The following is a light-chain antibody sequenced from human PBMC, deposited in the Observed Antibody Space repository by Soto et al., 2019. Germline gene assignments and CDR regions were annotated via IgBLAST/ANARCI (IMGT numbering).Light chain of an antibody. CDR1: QDISNY. CDR3: QQYDNLPPLT. J-gene: IGKJ4*01. CDR2: DAS. V-gene: IGKV1-33*01. Sequence: DIQMTQSPSSRSASVGDRVTITCQASQDISNYLNWYQQKPGKAPKLLIYDASNLETGGPSRFSGSGSGTDFTFTISSLQPEDIATYYCQQYDNLPPLTFGGGTKVEIK.